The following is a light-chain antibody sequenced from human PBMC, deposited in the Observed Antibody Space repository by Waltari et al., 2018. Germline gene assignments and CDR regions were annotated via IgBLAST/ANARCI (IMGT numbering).Light chain of an antibody. Sequence: DIVMTQSPDSLAVSLGERTTINCKSSQSVLSPSANKNYLAWFQQRQGQPPKGVMYWASNWEPGGPDRFSGSGSAPDFSLAISSLQAEDVAVYYCQQYFTYPITCGQVTRLEIK. CDR3: QQYFTYPIT. V-gene: IGKV4-1*01. CDR2: WAS. J-gene: IGKJ5*01. CDR1: QSVLSPSANKNY.